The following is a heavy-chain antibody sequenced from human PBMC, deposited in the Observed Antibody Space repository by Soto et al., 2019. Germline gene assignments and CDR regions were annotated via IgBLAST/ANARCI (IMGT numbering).Heavy chain of an antibody. CDR3: ARGLTTYYYDSSGYYFDY. V-gene: IGHV4-34*01. Sequence: SETLSLTCAVYGGSFSGYYWSWIRQPPGKGLEWIGEINHSGSTNYNPSLKSRVTISVDTSKNQFSLKLSSVTAADTAVYYCARGLTTYYYDSSGYYFDYWGQGTLVTVSS. J-gene: IGHJ4*02. CDR2: INHSGST. CDR1: GGSFSGYY. D-gene: IGHD3-22*01.